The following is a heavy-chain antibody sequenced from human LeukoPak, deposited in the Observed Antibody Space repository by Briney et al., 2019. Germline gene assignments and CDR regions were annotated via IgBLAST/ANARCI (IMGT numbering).Heavy chain of an antibody. D-gene: IGHD2/OR15-2a*01. CDR1: GGSISSSSYY. V-gene: IGHV4-39*01. CDR2: IYYSGST. CDR3: ARQRHDETGHYFEYLDY. Sequence: SETLYLTCTVSGGSISSSSYYWGWIRQPPGKGLEWIGSIYYSGSTYYNPSLKSRVTISVDTSKNQFSLRLNSVTAADTAVYYCARQRHDETGHYFEYLDYWGQGTLVTVTS. J-gene: IGHJ4*02.